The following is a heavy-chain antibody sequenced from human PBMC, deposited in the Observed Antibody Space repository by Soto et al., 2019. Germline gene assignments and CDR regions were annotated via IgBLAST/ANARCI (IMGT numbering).Heavy chain of an antibody. CDR3: ARGPAYYDSVWGSFLHF. Sequence: GGSLRLSCAASGFTFSSYAMHWVRQAPGKGPEWVALILYDGSNEYYADSVKGRFTISRDNGKNTLYPEMNSLGTEDSAVYNCARGPAYYDSVWGSFLHFWGQGTLVTVSS. CDR1: GFTFSSYA. J-gene: IGHJ4*02. V-gene: IGHV3-30*03. CDR2: ILYDGSNE. D-gene: IGHD3-16*01.